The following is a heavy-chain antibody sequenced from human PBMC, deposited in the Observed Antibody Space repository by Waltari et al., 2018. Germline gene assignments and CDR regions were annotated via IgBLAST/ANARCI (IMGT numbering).Heavy chain of an antibody. CDR3: ARLVSTGFYFDY. CDR1: GDSISGSGYY. CDR2: IFYTGGA. J-gene: IGHJ4*02. D-gene: IGHD3-9*01. Sequence: QLHLQESGPGLVNPSETLSLTCAVSGDSISGSGYYWGWIRQPPGKGLDFIETIFYTGGAFSTPSLKSRISTSIDTSRNQFSLKLSSVTAADTAVYYCARLVSTGFYFDYWGQGTPVTVSS. V-gene: IGHV4-39*07.